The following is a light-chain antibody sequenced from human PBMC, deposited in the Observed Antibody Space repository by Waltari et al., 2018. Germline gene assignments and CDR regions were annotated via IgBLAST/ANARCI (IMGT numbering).Light chain of an antibody. CDR3: QQYNIYPWT. J-gene: IGKJ1*01. Sequence: DIQMTQSPSTLSASVGDRVTITCRASPSITSWLAWYQQKPGKAPKLLIYDASSLEGGVPSRFSGSGSGTEFTLTISSLQPDDFATYYCQQYNIYPWTFGQGTKVEIK. CDR2: DAS. V-gene: IGKV1-5*01. CDR1: PSITSW.